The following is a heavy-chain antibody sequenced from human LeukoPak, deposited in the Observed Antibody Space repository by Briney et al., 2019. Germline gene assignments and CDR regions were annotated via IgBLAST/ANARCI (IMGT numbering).Heavy chain of an antibody. D-gene: IGHD4-17*01. V-gene: IGHV1-18*01. CDR3: ARVRLLGQTTVTTKSAFDI. Sequence: EASVKVSCKASGYTFTSYGISWVRHAPGQGLEWMGWISAYNGNTNYAQKLQGRVTMTTDTSTSTAYMELRSLRSDDTAVYYCARVRLLGQTTVTTKSAFDIWGQGTMVTVSS. CDR2: ISAYNGNT. CDR1: GYTFTSYG. J-gene: IGHJ3*02.